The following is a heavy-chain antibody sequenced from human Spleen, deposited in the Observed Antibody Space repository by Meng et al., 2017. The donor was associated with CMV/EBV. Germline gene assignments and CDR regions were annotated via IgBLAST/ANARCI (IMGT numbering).Heavy chain of an antibody. CDR2: IIPLFGAP. CDR3: ARGPESEGILDYVHY. CDR1: GYTFVSYV. Sequence: SGYTFVSYVIHWVRQAPGQGLEWMGGIIPLFGAPNYARKFQGRVTITTDESTSTAYMELSSLRFDDTAVYYCARGPESEGILDYVHYWGQGTLVTVSS. D-gene: IGHD3-10*01. J-gene: IGHJ4*02. V-gene: IGHV1-69*05.